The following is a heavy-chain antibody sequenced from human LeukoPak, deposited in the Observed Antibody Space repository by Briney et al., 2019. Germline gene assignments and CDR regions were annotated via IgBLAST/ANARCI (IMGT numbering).Heavy chain of an antibody. CDR2: ISSSSSYI. V-gene: IGHV3-21*01. CDR3: ARAYDYVWGTYRYSRYFDY. D-gene: IGHD3-16*02. Sequence: PGGSLRLSCAASGFTFSSYSMNWVRQAPGKGLEWVLSISSSSSYIYYADSMKGRFTISRDNAKNSLYLQMNSLRAEDTAVYYCARAYDYVWGTYRYSRYFDYWGQGTLVTVSS. J-gene: IGHJ4*02. CDR1: GFTFSSYS.